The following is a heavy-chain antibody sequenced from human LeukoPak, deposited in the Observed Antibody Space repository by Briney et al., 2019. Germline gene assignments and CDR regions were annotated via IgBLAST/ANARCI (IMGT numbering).Heavy chain of an antibody. V-gene: IGHV4-30-4*08. CDR1: GGSISCGDYY. D-gene: IGHD6-19*01. CDR2: IYYSGST. CDR3: ARDRSGWYDY. Sequence: SETLSLTCTVSGGSISCGDYYWSWIRQPPGKGLEWIGYIYYSGSTYYNPSLKSRVTISVDTSKNQFSLKLSSVTAADTAVYYCARDRSGWYDYWGQGTLVTVSS. J-gene: IGHJ4*02.